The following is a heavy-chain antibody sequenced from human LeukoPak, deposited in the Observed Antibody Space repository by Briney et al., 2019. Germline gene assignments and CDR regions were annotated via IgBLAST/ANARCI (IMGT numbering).Heavy chain of an antibody. CDR1: GGTFSSYA. J-gene: IGHJ4*02. CDR3: ARDLGDFWSGYYIGY. V-gene: IGHV1-69*05. CDR2: IIPIFGTA. D-gene: IGHD3-3*01. Sequence: SVKVSCKASGGTFSSYAISWVRQAPGQGLEWTGGIIPIFGTANYAQKFQGRVTITTDESTSTAYMELSSLRSEDTAVYYCARDLGDFWSGYYIGYWGQGTLVTVSS.